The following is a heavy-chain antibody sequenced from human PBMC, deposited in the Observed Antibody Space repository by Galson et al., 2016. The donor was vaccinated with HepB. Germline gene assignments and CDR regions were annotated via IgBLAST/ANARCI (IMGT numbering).Heavy chain of an antibody. V-gene: IGHV1-46*03. J-gene: IGHJ4*02. D-gene: IGHD6-6*01. CDR2: VSPSGGDT. Sequence: SVKVSCKASGYTFITYYIHWVRQAPGQGLEWMGIVSPSGGDTSYAQKFQGRVNMTRDTSTTTVYMELSSLRSEDTAMFYCTRGRAGSSSIVFFDYWGQGTLVTVSS. CDR1: GYTFITYY. CDR3: TRGRAGSSSIVFFDY.